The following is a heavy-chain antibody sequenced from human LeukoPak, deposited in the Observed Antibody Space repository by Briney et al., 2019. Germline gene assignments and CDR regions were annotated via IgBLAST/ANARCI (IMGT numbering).Heavy chain of an antibody. D-gene: IGHD3-10*01. Sequence: GGSLRLSCAASGFTVSSNYMSWVRQAPGKGLEWVSVIYIGGSTYYADSVKGRFTISRDISKNTLYLQMNSLRGEDTAVYSCAKRYGLGSSPFDYWGQGALVTVSS. J-gene: IGHJ4*02. CDR3: AKRYGLGSSPFDY. V-gene: IGHV3-53*01. CDR2: IYIGGST. CDR1: GFTVSSNY.